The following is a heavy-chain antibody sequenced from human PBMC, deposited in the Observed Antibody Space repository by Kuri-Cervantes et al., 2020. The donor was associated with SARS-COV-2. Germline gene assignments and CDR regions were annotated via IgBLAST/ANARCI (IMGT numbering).Heavy chain of an antibody. CDR2: ISGSGGST. J-gene: IGHJ4*02. Sequence: GGSLRPSCAASGFTFSSYAMSWVRQAPGKGLEWVSAISGSGGSTYYADSVKGRFTISRDNSKNTLYLQMNSLRAEDTAVYYCAKFYRDIVVVPAARGFYFDYWGQGTLVTVSS. D-gene: IGHD2-2*01. CDR3: AKFYRDIVVVPAARGFYFDY. V-gene: IGHV3-23*01. CDR1: GFTFSSYA.